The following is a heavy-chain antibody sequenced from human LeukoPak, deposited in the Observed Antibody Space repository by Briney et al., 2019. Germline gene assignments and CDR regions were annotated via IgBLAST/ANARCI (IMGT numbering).Heavy chain of an antibody. J-gene: IGHJ3*02. D-gene: IGHD5-18*01. Sequence: GGSLRLSCAASGFTFSMSWMHWVRQAPGKGLAWVSHINSDGRSTDYADSVRGRFTISRDNAKNTLYLQMNSLRAEDTAVYYCAKALDVDTALLDAFDIWGQGTMVTVSS. CDR3: AKALDVDTALLDAFDI. V-gene: IGHV3-74*01. CDR2: INSDGRST. CDR1: GFTFSMSW.